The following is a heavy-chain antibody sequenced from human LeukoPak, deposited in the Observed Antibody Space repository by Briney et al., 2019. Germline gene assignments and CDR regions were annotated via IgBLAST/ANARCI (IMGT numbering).Heavy chain of an antibody. CDR1: GGSISSSTSY. V-gene: IGHV4-39*01. Sequence: SETLSLTCTVSGGSISSSTSYWGWIRQPPGKGLEWIGSFYYSGSTYYNASLKSRVTISVDTSKNQFSLKLSSVTAADTAVYYCTTTTRGWYGVGDYWGQGALVAVSS. CDR2: FYYSGST. D-gene: IGHD6-19*01. CDR3: TTTTRGWYGVGDY. J-gene: IGHJ4*02.